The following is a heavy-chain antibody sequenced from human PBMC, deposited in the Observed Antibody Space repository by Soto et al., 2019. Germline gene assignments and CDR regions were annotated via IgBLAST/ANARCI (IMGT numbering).Heavy chain of an antibody. CDR1: GGTFSSYA. J-gene: IGHJ4*02. D-gene: IGHD3-22*01. CDR2: IIPTFGTA. CDR3: ARDNMSSGYDYGGGD. Sequence: QVQLVQSGAEVKKPGSSVKVSCKASGGTFSSYAISWVRQAPGQGLEWMGGIIPTFGTAHYAQKFQGRVTITADESTSTAYMELSSLRSEDTAGYYCARDNMSSGYDYGGGDWGQGTLVTVSS. V-gene: IGHV1-69*01.